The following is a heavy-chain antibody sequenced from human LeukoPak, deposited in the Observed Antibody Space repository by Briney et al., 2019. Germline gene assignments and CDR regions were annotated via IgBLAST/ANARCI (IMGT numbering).Heavy chain of an antibody. CDR3: AKRGVVIRVFLVGFHKEAYYFDS. D-gene: IGHD3-10*01. J-gene: IGHJ4*02. CDR2: LSGSGGGT. Sequence: PGGSLRLSCVASGFTVSNNYMTWVRQAPGKGLEWVAGLSGSGGGTNYADSVQGRFTISRDNPKNTLYLQMNSLRAEDTAVYFCAKRGVVIRVFLVGFHKEAYYFDSWGQGALVTVSS. CDR1: GFTVSNNY. V-gene: IGHV3-53*01.